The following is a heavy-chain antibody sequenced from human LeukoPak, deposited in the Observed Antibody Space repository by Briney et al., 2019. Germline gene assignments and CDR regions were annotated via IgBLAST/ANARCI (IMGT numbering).Heavy chain of an antibody. CDR2: MNPNSGNI. J-gene: IGHJ4*02. Sequence: VSCNASGSTFTSYDINWVRQATGQGLEWMGWMNPNSGNIGYGQKFQGRVTMTRNTSISTAYMELSSLRSEDTSIYYCTRGFSHLTPLDYWGQGTLVTVSS. D-gene: IGHD3-9*01. CDR1: GSTFTSYD. CDR3: TRGFSHLTPLDY. V-gene: IGHV1-8*01.